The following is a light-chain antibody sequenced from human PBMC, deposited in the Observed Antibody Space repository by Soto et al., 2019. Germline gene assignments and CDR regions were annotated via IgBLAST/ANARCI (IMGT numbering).Light chain of an antibody. Sequence: DIQMTKSPVSLSASVGDRVTITCRASQTISRNLNWYQQKPGKAPKLLIFAASSLQSGVPLRFSGSGSGTDFPLTISSLQPEDFATYYCQQSYDTPLTFGGGTKVEIK. J-gene: IGKJ4*01. CDR2: AAS. CDR3: QQSYDTPLT. CDR1: QTISRN. V-gene: IGKV1-39*01.